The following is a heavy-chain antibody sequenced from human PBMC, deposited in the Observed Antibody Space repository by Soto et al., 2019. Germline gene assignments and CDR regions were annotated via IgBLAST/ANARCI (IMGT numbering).Heavy chain of an antibody. D-gene: IGHD3-22*01. J-gene: IGHJ6*02. V-gene: IGHV4-31*02. Sequence: SETLSLTCVASGVPVSGDDLYWSWIRHLPGKGLEWIANVYHTGTTYYNPSLKSRVSMSVDTSQNQFSLILASVTAADTAVYYCARALVTDYNSRDYHYYFAMDVWGQGTSVTVSS. CDR2: VYHTGTT. CDR1: GVPVSGDDLY. CDR3: ARALVTDYNSRDYHYYFAMDV.